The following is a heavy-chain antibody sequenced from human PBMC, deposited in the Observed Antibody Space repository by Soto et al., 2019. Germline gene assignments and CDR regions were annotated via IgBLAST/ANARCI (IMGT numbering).Heavy chain of an antibody. J-gene: IGHJ4*02. CDR2: IDPSDSYT. CDR1: GYSFTSYW. D-gene: IGHD1-1*01. V-gene: IGHV5-10-1*01. CDR3: ARHGRGNVAVDFDY. Sequence: AGESLKISCKGSGYSFTSYWISWVRQMPGKGLEWMGRIDPSDSYTNYSPSFQGHVTISADKSISTAYLQWSSLKASDTAMYYCARHGRGNVAVDFDYWGQGTLVTVSS.